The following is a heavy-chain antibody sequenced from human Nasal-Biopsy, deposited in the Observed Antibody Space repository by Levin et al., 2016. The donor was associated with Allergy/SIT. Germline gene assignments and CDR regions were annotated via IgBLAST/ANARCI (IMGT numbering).Heavy chain of an antibody. CDR3: ARAQFSGYGSGWSDS. V-gene: IGHV3-33*05. J-gene: IGHJ5*01. CDR1: GFTFSYYG. D-gene: IGHD6-19*01. Sequence: GESLKISCAASGFTFSYYGMNWVRQAPGKGLEWVTFISDDGNNKYYSDFVKGRFTISRDNSKNTLSLKMNSLRVEDTAVYYCARAQFSGYGSGWSDSWGQGTRVTVSS. CDR2: ISDDGNNK.